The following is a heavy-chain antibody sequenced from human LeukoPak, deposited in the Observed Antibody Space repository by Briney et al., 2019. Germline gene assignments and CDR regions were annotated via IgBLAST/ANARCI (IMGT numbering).Heavy chain of an antibody. CDR1: GYTFTGYY. CDR2: INPNSGGT. V-gene: IGHV1-2*02. D-gene: IGHD3-10*01. CDR3: ARGAHLWFGELSRADFDY. J-gene: IGHJ4*02. Sequence: ASVKVSCKASGYTFTGYYMHWVRQAPGQGLEWMGWINPNSGGTNYAQKFQGRVTMTRDTSISTAYMELSRLRSDDTAVYYCARGAHLWFGELSRADFDYWGQGTLVTVSS.